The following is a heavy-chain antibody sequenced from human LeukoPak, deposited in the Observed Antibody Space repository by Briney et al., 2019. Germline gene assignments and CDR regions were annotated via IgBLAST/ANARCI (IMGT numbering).Heavy chain of an antibody. D-gene: IGHD6-19*01. V-gene: IGHV3-21*01. J-gene: IGHJ4*02. CDR2: ISSSSSYI. Sequence: KPGGSLRLSCAASGFTFSTYNMNWVRQAPGKGLEWVSSISSSSSYIYYADSVKGRFTISRDNAKNSLYQQMNSLRAEDTAMYYCARVDSGWSKGDYWGQGTLVTVST. CDR1: GFTFSTYN. CDR3: ARVDSGWSKGDY.